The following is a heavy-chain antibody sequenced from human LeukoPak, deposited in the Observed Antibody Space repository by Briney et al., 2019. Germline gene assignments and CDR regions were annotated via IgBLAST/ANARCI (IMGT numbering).Heavy chain of an antibody. D-gene: IGHD4-17*01. CDR2: IYYSGST. V-gene: IGHV4-59*01. CDR3: ARVVVYDYGDYPGYFDY. Sequence: SETLSLTRTVSGGSISSYYWSWIRQPPGKGLEWIGYIYYSGSTNYNPSLKSRVTISVDTSKNQFSLKLSSVTAADTAVYYCARVVVYDYGDYPGYFDYWGQGTLVTVSS. J-gene: IGHJ4*02. CDR1: GGSISSYY.